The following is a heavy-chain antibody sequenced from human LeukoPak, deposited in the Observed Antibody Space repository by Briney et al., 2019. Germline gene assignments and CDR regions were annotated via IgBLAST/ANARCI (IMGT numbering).Heavy chain of an antibody. CDR2: IKQDGSEK. Sequence: GGSLRLSCAASGFTFSSYWMSWVRQAPGKGLEGVAHIKQDGSEKYYVDSVKGRFTISRDNAKNSLYLQMNSLRAEDTAVYYCARSRYYFSSGYFDYWGQGTLVAVSS. V-gene: IGHV3-7*01. J-gene: IGHJ4*02. CDR1: GFTFSSYW. D-gene: IGHD6-19*01. CDR3: ARSRYYFSSGYFDY.